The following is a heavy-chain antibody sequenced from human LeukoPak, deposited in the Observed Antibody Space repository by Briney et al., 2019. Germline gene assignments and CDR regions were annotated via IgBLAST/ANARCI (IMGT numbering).Heavy chain of an antibody. CDR3: ARKYSSGWPLDFDY. J-gene: IGHJ4*02. V-gene: IGHV3-23*01. D-gene: IGHD6-19*01. Sequence: GGSLRFSCAASGFTFSSYAMSWVRQAPGKGLEWVSAISGSGGSTYYADSVKGRFTISRDNSKNTLYLQMNSLRAEDTAVYYCARKYSSGWPLDFDYWGQGTLVTVSS. CDR2: ISGSGGST. CDR1: GFTFSSYA.